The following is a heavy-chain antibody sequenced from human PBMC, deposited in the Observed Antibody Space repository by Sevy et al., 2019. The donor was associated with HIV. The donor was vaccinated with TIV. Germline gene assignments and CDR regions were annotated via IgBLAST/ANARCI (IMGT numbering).Heavy chain of an antibody. CDR3: TTETTVTNNYYYGMDV. V-gene: IGHV3-15*01. CDR1: GFTFSNAW. J-gene: IGHJ6*02. D-gene: IGHD4-17*01. CDR2: IKNKTDGGTT. Sequence: GGSLRLSCAASGFTFSNAWMSWVRQAPGKGLEWVGRIKNKTDGGTTDYAAPVKGRFTISRDDSKNTLYLQMNSLKTEDTAVYYCTTETTVTNNYYYGMDVWGQGTTVTVSS.